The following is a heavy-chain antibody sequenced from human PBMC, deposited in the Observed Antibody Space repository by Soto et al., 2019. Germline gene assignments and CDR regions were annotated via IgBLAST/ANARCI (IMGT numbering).Heavy chain of an antibody. J-gene: IGHJ4*02. D-gene: IGHD4-17*01. CDR3: ARGYHDYGDYVIDY. Sequence: ASVKVSCKASGYTFTSYGISWVRQAPGQGLEWMGWTSAYNGNTNYAQKLQGRVTMTRDTSTSTAYMELSSLRSEDTAVYYCARGYHDYGDYVIDYWGQGTLVTVSS. V-gene: IGHV1-18*01. CDR1: GYTFTSYG. CDR2: TSAYNGNT.